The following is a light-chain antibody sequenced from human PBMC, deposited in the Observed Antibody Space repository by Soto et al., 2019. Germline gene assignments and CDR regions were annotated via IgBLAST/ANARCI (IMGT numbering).Light chain of an antibody. CDR2: GAF. Sequence: ELVLSPSPGTLSGAAGERATLSCRASQSVSSSYLAWYQQKAGQAPRLLIDGAFSGATGIAGRFSGSGSRTDFTLTLSRLEPEDFPVYYYQQYGSSPVTFGGGTNVDIK. V-gene: IGKV3-20*01. J-gene: IGKJ3*01. CDR3: QQYGSSPVT. CDR1: QSVSSSY.